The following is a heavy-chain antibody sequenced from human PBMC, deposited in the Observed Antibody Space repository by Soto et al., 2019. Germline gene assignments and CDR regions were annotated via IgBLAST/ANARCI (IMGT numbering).Heavy chain of an antibody. Sequence: QVQLQESGPGLVKPSDTLSLSCTVSGGSISSYYWNWIRQPAGKGLEWIGRIYSSGATNYNPSLKSRVTMSTDTSTNHFSLRLTSVTPADTAVYYCAREHKVVKDLEFWGQGILVTVSS. V-gene: IGHV4-4*07. CDR3: AREHKVVKDLEF. CDR2: IYSSGAT. J-gene: IGHJ4*02. CDR1: GGSISSYY. D-gene: IGHD2-15*01.